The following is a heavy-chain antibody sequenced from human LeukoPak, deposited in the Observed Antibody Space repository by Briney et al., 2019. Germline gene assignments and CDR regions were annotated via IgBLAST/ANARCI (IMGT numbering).Heavy chain of an antibody. D-gene: IGHD2-2*01. CDR3: ARFSRSYCSSTGCSKYFDY. Sequence: GSLRLSCAASGFTFTSYAMSWVRQAPGKGLGWVSGISINVDNTYYADSVKGRFTISRDNSKSTLFLQMNSLRAEDTAVYYCARFSRSYCSSTGCSKYFDYWGQGTLVTVSS. J-gene: IGHJ4*02. CDR2: ISINVDNT. CDR1: GFTFTSYA. V-gene: IGHV3-23*01.